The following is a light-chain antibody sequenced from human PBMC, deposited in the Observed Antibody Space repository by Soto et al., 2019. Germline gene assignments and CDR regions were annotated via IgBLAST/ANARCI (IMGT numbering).Light chain of an antibody. CDR3: QQYNGWPIT. CDR1: QSVSSSY. CDR2: GAA. V-gene: IGKV3-20*01. J-gene: IGKJ5*01. Sequence: EIVMTQSPATLSVSPGERATLSCRASQSVSSSYLAWYQQKPGQAPRLLIYGAATRATGIPDRFSGTGSGTDFTLTISRLEPEDFAVYYCQQYNGWPITFGQGTRLEIK.